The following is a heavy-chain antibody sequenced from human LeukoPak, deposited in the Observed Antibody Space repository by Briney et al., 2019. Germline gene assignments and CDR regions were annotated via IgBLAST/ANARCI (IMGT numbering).Heavy chain of an antibody. J-gene: IGHJ4*02. CDR2: IYHSGST. Sequence: SQTLSLTCTVSGGSISSGGYYWSWIRQPPGKGLEWIGYIYHSGSTYYNPSLKSRVTISVDRSKNQFSLKLSSVTAADTAVYYCAKVTASGFFDYWGQGTLVTVSS. V-gene: IGHV4-30-2*01. D-gene: IGHD2-21*02. CDR1: GGSISSGGYY. CDR3: AKVTASGFFDY.